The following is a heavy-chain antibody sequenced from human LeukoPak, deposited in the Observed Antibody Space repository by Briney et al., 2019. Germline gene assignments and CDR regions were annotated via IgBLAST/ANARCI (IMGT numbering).Heavy chain of an antibody. CDR3: ARGRGSGYEYYYYMDV. CDR1: GFTFSSYE. J-gene: IGHJ6*03. V-gene: IGHV3-48*03. CDR2: ISSSGSTI. D-gene: IGHD3-10*01. Sequence: PGGSLRLSCAASGFTFSSYEMNWVRQAPGKGLEWVSYISSSGSTIYYADSVKGRFTISRDNAKNSLYLQMNSLRAEDTAVYYCARGRGSGYEYYYYMDVWGKGTTVTISS.